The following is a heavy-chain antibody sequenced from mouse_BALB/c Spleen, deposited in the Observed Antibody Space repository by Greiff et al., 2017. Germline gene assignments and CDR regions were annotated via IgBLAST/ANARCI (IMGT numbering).Heavy chain of an antibody. Sequence: VQLQQSGGDLVKPGGSLKLSCAASGFTFSSYGMSWVRQTPDKRLEWVATISSGGSYTYYPDSVKGRFTISRDNAKNTLYLQMSSLKSEDTAMYYCARKPYGNYNWFAYWGQGTLVTVSA. CDR3: ARKPYGNYNWFAY. D-gene: IGHD2-1*01. V-gene: IGHV5-6*01. CDR1: GFTFSSYG. J-gene: IGHJ3*01. CDR2: ISSGGSYT.